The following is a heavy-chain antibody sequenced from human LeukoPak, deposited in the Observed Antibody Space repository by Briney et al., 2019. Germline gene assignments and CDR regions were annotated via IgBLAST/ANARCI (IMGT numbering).Heavy chain of an antibody. CDR3: ARDKAVTTELTQYFQH. V-gene: IGHV1-18*01. CDR1: GYTFTNYG. Sequence: ASVKVSCKASGYTFTNYGVSWVRQAPGQGLEWMGWISAYNGYTNYAQKFQFRVTMTTDTSTSTAYMELRSLTSDDTAVYYCARDKAVTTELTQYFQHWGQGTLVTVSS. D-gene: IGHD1-14*01. J-gene: IGHJ1*01. CDR2: ISAYNGYT.